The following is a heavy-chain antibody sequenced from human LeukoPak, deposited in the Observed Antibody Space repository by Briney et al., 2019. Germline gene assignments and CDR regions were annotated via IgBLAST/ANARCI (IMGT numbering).Heavy chain of an antibody. V-gene: IGHV1-69*13. CDR2: IIPIFGTA. J-gene: IGHJ4*02. CDR1: GGTFSSYA. D-gene: IGHD1-26*01. CDR3: ASAADSGSYYGGDIDY. Sequence: ASVKVSCKASGGTFSSYAISWVRQAPGQGLEWMGGIIPIFGTANYAQKFQGRVTITADESTSTAYMELSSLRSEDTAVYYCASAADSGSYYGGDIDYWGQGTLVTVSS.